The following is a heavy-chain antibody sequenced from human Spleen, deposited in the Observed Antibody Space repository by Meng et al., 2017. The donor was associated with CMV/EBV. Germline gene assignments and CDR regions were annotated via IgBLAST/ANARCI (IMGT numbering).Heavy chain of an antibody. D-gene: IGHD2-8*01. CDR3: AKMLDDCTNGVCYPYYYGMDV. V-gene: IGHV3-53*05. CDR1: GFTVSSNY. CDR2: IYSGGST. Sequence: ETLSLTCAASGFTVSSNYMSWVRQAPGKGLEWVSVIYSGGSTYYADSVKGRFTISRDNSKNTLYLQMSSLRAEDTAVYYCAKMLDDCTNGVCYPYYYGMDVWGQGTTVTVSS. J-gene: IGHJ6*02.